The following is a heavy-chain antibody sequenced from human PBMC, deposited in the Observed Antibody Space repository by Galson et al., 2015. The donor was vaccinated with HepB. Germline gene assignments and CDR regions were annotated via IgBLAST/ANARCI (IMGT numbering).Heavy chain of an antibody. J-gene: IGHJ6*03. CDR1: GFTFSSYG. CDR2: ISYDGSNK. D-gene: IGHD3-3*01. V-gene: IGHV3-30*18. CDR3: AKDTTIFGVPCPGYMDV. Sequence: SLRLSCAASGFTFSSYGMHWVRQAPGKGLEWVAVISYDGSNKYYADSVKGRFTISRDNSKNTVYLQMNSLRAEDTAVYYCAKDTTIFGVPCPGYMDVWGKGTTVTVSS.